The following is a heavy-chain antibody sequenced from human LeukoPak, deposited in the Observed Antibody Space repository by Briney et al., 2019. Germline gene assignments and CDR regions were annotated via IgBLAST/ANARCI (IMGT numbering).Heavy chain of an antibody. V-gene: IGHV3-30-3*02. CDR1: GFTFSSCT. J-gene: IGHJ4*02. CDR3: AKKAVVVITKGDY. CDR2: ISYVESNK. Sequence: GGSLRLSCAASGFTFSSCTMHWVRQAPGKGLEWVAVISYVESNKYYADSVKGRFTISRDNSKNTLYLQMNSLRAEDTAVYYCAKKAVVVITKGDYWGQGTLVTVSS. D-gene: IGHD3-22*01.